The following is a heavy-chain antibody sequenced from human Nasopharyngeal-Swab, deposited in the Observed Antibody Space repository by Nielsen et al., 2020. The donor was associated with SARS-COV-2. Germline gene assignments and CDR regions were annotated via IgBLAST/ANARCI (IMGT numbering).Heavy chain of an antibody. CDR3: ARDNRAAGDAFDL. D-gene: IGHD6-13*01. CDR1: GYTLTELY. V-gene: IGHV1-24*01. J-gene: IGHJ3*01. Sequence: ASSKVICYASGYTLTELYIHWVRHPPAEELEWMGGFDPEDGETIYEQKFEGRVTMTTDTSTSTAYMELRSLRSDDTAVYYCARDNRAAGDAFDLWGRGTMVTVSS. CDR2: FDPEDGET.